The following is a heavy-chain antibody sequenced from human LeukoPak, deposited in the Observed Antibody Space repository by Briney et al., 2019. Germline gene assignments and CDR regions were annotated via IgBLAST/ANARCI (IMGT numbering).Heavy chain of an antibody. CDR3: ARHHDFWSGYHYYYYGMDV. J-gene: IGHJ6*02. V-gene: IGHV4-39*01. D-gene: IGHD3-3*01. CDR1: GGSITSSRYY. Sequence: SETLSLTCTVSGGSITSSRYYWGWIRQPPGKGLEWIGTIYYSGSTYYNPFLKSRVTISVDTSKNQFSLKLSSVTAADTAVYYCARHHDFWSGYHYYYYGMDVWGQGTTVTVSS. CDR2: IYYSGST.